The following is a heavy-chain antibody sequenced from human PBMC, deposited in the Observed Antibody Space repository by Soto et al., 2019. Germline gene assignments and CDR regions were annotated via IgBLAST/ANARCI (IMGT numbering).Heavy chain of an antibody. D-gene: IGHD3-10*01. J-gene: IGHJ3*01. CDR3: ARGDRGGFDL. CDR2: VHSDGTTT. V-gene: IGHV3-74*03. CDR1: GFTFDYYW. Sequence: EVQLVESGGGLVQPGESLRLSCAASGFTFDYYWMHWVRQAPGKGLVWVSRVHSDGTTTTYADSVKGRFTISRDNARKTVCLQRSSLRAEDTAIYYCARGDRGGFDLWGHGTVVTVPS.